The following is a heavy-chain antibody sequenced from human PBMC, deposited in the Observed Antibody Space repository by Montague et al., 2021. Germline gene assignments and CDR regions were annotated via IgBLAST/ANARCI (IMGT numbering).Heavy chain of an antibody. Sequence: SLRLSCAASGFTFSNYWMSWVRQAPGKGLEWVADIKQDGSEKHYVDSVKGRFTISRDNSKDTLYLQMNSLRVEDTAVYFCANEGTTSPGYLQYWGQGTLVTVSS. J-gene: IGHJ1*01. V-gene: IGHV3-7*03. CDR3: ANEGTTSPGYLQY. CDR2: IKQDGSEK. CDR1: GFTFSNYW. D-gene: IGHD1-1*01.